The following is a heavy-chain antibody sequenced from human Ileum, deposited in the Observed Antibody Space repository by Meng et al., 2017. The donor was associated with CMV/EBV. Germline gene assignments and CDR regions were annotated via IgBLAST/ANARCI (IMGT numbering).Heavy chain of an antibody. CDR3: ARDNDGSSHYSQFDY. Sequence: SGFPLHSSGLHWVRQFPGKGLEWVAVLWYDGSRKYFADSVQGRFSISRDDSKNTVYLQMNSLRAEDTAVYYCARDNDGSSHYSQFDYWGQGTLVTVSS. V-gene: IGHV3-33*01. CDR1: GFPLHSSG. J-gene: IGHJ4*02. D-gene: IGHD3-22*01. CDR2: LWYDGSRK.